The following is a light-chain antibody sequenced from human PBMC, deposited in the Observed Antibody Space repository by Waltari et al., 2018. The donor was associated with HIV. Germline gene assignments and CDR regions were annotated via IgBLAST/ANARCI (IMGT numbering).Light chain of an antibody. CDR2: GAS. CDR3: QQTYRIPQT. Sequence: DIQMTQSPSSLSASVGDRVTITCRASQTINSNLNWYQQIPGKAPKLLIFGASSLQSGVLARFSGSGSGTDFTLTVSSLQPEDFATYFCQQTYRIPQTFGQGTRVDIK. V-gene: IGKV1-39*01. J-gene: IGKJ5*01. CDR1: QTINSN.